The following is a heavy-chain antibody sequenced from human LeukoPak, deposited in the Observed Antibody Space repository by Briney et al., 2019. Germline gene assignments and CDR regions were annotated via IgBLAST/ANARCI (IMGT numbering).Heavy chain of an antibody. CDR3: ARGRDIVVHGALDI. CDR2: IIPIFGTA. Sequence: ASVKVSCKACGGTFSSYAIRWVRQAPGQGLEWMGGIIPIFGTANYAQKFQGRVTITTDESTSTAYMELSSLRSEDTAVYYCARGRDIVVHGALDIWGQGTMVTVSS. J-gene: IGHJ3*02. CDR1: GGTFSSYA. D-gene: IGHD2-2*01. V-gene: IGHV1-69*05.